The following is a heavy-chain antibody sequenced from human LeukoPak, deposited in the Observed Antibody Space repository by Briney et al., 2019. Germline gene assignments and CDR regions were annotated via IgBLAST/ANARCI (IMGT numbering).Heavy chain of an antibody. CDR3: ARDSSPTIGDNAFDI. CDR2: LYSGGTT. J-gene: IGHJ3*02. CDR1: GFIVSTNY. Sequence: GGSLRLSCAASGFIVSTNYMSWVRQAPGKGLEWVSVLYSGGTTYYADSVKGRFTISRDNSKNTLYLQMNSLRAEDTAVYYCARDSSPTIGDNAFDIWGQGTMVTVSS. D-gene: IGHD5-24*01. V-gene: IGHV3-66*01.